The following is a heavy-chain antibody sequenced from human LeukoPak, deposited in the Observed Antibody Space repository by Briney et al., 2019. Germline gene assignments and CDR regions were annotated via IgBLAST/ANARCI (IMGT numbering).Heavy chain of an antibody. D-gene: IGHD2-2*01. J-gene: IGHJ6*03. CDR3: AGMVFPYCTSTRCSDYYYYYMDV. V-gene: IGHV3-7*01. CDR1: GFAFSGYW. CDR2: IKQDGSEK. Sequence: GGSLRLSCAASGFAFSGYWMSWVRQAPGKGLEWVANIKQDGSEKNYVDSVKGRFTISRDNAKNSLYLEMNSLRAEDTAVYYCAGMVFPYCTSTRCSDYYYYYMDVWGKGTTVTVSS.